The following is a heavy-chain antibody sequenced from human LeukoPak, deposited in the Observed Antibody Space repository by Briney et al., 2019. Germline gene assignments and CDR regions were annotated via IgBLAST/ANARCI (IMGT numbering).Heavy chain of an antibody. V-gene: IGHV3-30*18. Sequence: GGSLRLSCAASGFTFSSYGMHWVLQAPGKGLEWVAVISYDGSNKYYADSVKGRFTISRDNSKNTLYLQMNSLRAEDTAVYYCAKDRVYYYDSSGYLDYWGQGTLVTVSS. D-gene: IGHD3-22*01. CDR2: ISYDGSNK. CDR3: AKDRVYYYDSSGYLDY. J-gene: IGHJ4*02. CDR1: GFTFSSYG.